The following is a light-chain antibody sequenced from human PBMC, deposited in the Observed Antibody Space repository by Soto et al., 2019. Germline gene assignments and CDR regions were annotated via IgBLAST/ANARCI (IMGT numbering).Light chain of an antibody. CDR2: EVS. J-gene: IGLJ2*01. CDR3: SSYTSSSTFP. CDR1: SSDVGGYNY. V-gene: IGLV2-14*01. Sequence: QSALTQPASVSGSPGQSITISCTGTSSDVGGYNYVSWYQQHPGKAPKLMIYEVSNRPSGVSNRFSGSKSGNTASLTISGLQAEDEADYYCSSYTSSSTFPFGGGTKLTV.